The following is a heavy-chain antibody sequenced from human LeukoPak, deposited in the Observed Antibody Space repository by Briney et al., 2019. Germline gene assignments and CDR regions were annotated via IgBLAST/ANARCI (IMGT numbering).Heavy chain of an antibody. V-gene: IGHV4-34*01. D-gene: IGHD3-10*02. CDR3: ARGMLGEPSPPQSFFDY. CDR1: GGSFSGYY. Sequence: SETLSLTCAVYGGSFSGYYWSWIRQPPGKGLEWIGEINHSGSTNYNPSLKSRVTISVDTSKNQFSRKLSSVTAADTAVYYCARGMLGEPSPPQSFFDYWGQGTLVTVSS. J-gene: IGHJ4*02. CDR2: INHSGST.